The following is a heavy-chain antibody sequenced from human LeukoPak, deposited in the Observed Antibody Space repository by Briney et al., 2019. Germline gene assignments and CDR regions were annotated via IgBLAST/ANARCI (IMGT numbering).Heavy chain of an antibody. CDR2: IYYSGST. V-gene: IGHV4-59*01. J-gene: IGHJ3*02. CDR3: ARDPSGITIFGVVIPRGAFDI. Sequence: SETLSLTCTVSGGSISSYYWSWIRQPPGKGLEWIGYIYYSGSTNYNPSLKSRVTISVDTSKNQFSLKLSSVTAADTAVYYCARDPSGITIFGVVIPRGAFDIWGQGTMVTVSS. CDR1: GGSISSYY. D-gene: IGHD3-3*01.